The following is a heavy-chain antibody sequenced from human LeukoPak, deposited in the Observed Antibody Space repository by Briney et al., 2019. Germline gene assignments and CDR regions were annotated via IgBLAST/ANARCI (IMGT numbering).Heavy chain of an antibody. CDR3: ARGGGYYTSGSYLGY. D-gene: IGHD3-10*01. Sequence: SETLSLTCTVSGGSISSYYWSWIRQPPGKGLERIGYIYHRGSANYNPSLKSRVAESLDTSKNQFSLKLSSVTAADTAIYYCARGGGYYTSGSYLGYWGRGTLVTVSS. CDR2: IYHRGSA. V-gene: IGHV4-59*01. CDR1: GGSISSYY. J-gene: IGHJ4*02.